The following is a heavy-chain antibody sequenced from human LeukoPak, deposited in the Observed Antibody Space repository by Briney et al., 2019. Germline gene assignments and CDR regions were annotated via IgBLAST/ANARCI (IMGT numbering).Heavy chain of an antibody. V-gene: IGHV4-39*07. D-gene: IGHD3-22*01. CDR3: ARDLDYYDSTWFDP. J-gene: IGHJ5*02. CDR2: ITYSGST. Sequence: PSETLSLTCTISGRSISSYSWSWIRQPPGKGLEWIGSITYSGSTYYNPSLKSRVTISVDTSKNQFSLKLISVTAADTAVYYCARDLDYYDSTWFDPWGQGTLVTVSS. CDR1: GRSISSYS.